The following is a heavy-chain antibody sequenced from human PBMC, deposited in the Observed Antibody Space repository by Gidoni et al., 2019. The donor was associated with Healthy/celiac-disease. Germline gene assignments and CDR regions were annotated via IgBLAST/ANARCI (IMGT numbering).Heavy chain of an antibody. V-gene: IGHV3-74*01. CDR3: ARDSDRVDDAFDI. D-gene: IGHD1-26*01. Sequence: DSVKGRFTISRDNAKNTLYLQMNSLRAEDTAVYYCARDSDRVDDAFDIWGQGTMVTVSS. J-gene: IGHJ3*02.